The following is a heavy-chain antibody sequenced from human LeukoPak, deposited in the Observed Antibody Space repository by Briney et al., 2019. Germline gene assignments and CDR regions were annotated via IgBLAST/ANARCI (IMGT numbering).Heavy chain of an antibody. Sequence: SETLSLTCTVSGGAISSSNYYWLCIRQPPGKGLECIGSIYYTGSTYYNPSLKSRVTISVDTSKNQCSLNLSSVTAADTAVYYCARGLNYGGSGYYFDYWGQGTLVTVSS. J-gene: IGHJ4*02. V-gene: IGHV4-39*07. D-gene: IGHD3-22*01. CDR1: GGAISSSNYY. CDR2: IYYTGST. CDR3: ARGLNYGGSGYYFDY.